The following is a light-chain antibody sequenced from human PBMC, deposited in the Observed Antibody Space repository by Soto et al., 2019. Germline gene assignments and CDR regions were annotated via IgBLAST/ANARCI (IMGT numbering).Light chain of an antibody. CDR3: NSYTSSTTYV. Sequence: QSVLTQPASVSGSPGQSINISCTGTSSDVGGYNYVSWYQQHPGKAPKLLIYEVNNRPSGVSNRFSGSKSGNTASLTISGLQAEDEADYYCNSYTSSTTYVFGTGTKV. V-gene: IGLV2-14*01. CDR1: SSDVGGYNY. CDR2: EVN. J-gene: IGLJ1*01.